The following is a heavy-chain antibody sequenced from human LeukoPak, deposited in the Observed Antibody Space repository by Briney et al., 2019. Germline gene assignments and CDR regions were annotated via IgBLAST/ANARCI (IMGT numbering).Heavy chain of an antibody. J-gene: IGHJ4*02. CDR2: IYYSGST. V-gene: IGHV4-59*08. CDR1: GGSISSYY. Sequence: SETLSLTCTVSGGSISSYYWSWIRQPPGKGLEGIGYIYYSGSTNYNPSLKSRVTISVDTSKNQFSLKLSSVTAADTAVYYCARFYDYGGNGRFDYWGQGTLVTVSS. D-gene: IGHD4-23*01. CDR3: ARFYDYGGNGRFDY.